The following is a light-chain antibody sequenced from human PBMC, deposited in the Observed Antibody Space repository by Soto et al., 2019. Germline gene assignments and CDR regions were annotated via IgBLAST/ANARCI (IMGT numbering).Light chain of an antibody. Sequence: DIVLTQSPGTLSLSPGERATLSCRASQSVTSSHLAWYQQRPGQAPRLVIYDASNRATGTPDRFSGSGSGTDFTLLISRLEAEDSAVYFCQQYGRSPFTFGQGTRLEIK. J-gene: IGKJ5*01. V-gene: IGKV3-20*01. CDR1: QSVTSSH. CDR3: QQYGRSPFT. CDR2: DAS.